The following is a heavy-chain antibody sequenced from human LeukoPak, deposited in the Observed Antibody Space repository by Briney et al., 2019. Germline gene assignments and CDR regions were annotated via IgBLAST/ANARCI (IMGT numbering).Heavy chain of an antibody. D-gene: IGHD4-23*01. V-gene: IGHV4-34*01. J-gene: IGHJ1*01. CDR2: INHGGST. Sequence: PSETLSLTCAVYGGSLSAYYWTWIREPPGKGLEWIGEINHGGSTNYNPSLKSRVTISIDTSKNQFSLKLSSVTAADTAFYYCARYLDYGGNSRVFQHWGQGTLVTVSS. CDR1: GGSLSAYY. CDR3: ARYLDYGGNSRVFQH.